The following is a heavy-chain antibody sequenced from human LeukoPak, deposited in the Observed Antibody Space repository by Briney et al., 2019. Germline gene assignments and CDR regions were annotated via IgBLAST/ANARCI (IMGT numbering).Heavy chain of an antibody. V-gene: IGHV4-59*08. CDR3: ARQTYPDIVVVVADVGDYYFDY. CDR2: IYYSGST. Sequence: SETLSLTCTVSGGSISSYYWSWIRQPPGKGLEWIGYIYYSGSTNYNPSLKSRVTISVDTSKNQFSLKLSSVTAADTAVYYCARQTYPDIVVVVADVGDYYFDYWGQGTLVTVSS. D-gene: IGHD2-15*01. CDR1: GGSISSYY. J-gene: IGHJ4*02.